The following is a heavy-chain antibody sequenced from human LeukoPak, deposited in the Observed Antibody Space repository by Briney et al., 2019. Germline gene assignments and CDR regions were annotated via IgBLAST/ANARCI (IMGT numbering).Heavy chain of an antibody. CDR3: LRDAQRPRLTPDY. D-gene: IGHD6-25*01. J-gene: IGHJ4*02. V-gene: IGHV1-18*01. CDR2: ISTYNGDV. CDR1: AYTCKRDE. Sequence: SRKASAYTCKRDEICVVREAPRQRLEWMGWISTYNGDVNYVQNLQGRVTMTTDTSASTAYMELMSLRSDDTAVYYCLRDAQRPRLTPDYWGQGTLVTVSS.